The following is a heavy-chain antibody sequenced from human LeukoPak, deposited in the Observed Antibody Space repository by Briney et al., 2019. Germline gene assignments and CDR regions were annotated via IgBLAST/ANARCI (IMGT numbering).Heavy chain of an antibody. V-gene: IGHV4-4*08. Sequence: SETLSLTCTVSGDSISSNYWSWIRQPPGKGLEWIGNIYTSGTTSYNPSLTSRVTISVDTSKNQFSLRLSSVTAADTAVYYCARVPMMGDHYYYMDVWGKGTTVTVSS. J-gene: IGHJ6*03. CDR1: GDSISSNY. D-gene: IGHD3-10*02. CDR3: ARVPMMGDHYYYMDV. CDR2: IYTSGTT.